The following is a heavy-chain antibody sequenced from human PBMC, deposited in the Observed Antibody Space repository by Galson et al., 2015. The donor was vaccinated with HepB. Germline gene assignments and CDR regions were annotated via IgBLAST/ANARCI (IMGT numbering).Heavy chain of an antibody. CDR1: GYTFTSYG. CDR3: ARDPARYCSGGSCYSGDY. V-gene: IGHV1-18*04. D-gene: IGHD2-15*01. CDR2: ISAYNGNT. J-gene: IGHJ4*02. Sequence: SVKVSCKASGYTFTSYGISWVRQAPGQGLEWMGWISAYNGNTNYAQKLQGRVTMTTDTSTSTAYMELRSLRSDDTAVYYCARDPARYCSGGSCYSGDYWGQGTLVTVSS.